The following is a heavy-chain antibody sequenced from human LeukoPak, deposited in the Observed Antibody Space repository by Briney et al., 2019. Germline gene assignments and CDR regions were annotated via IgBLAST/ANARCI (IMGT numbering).Heavy chain of an antibody. J-gene: IGHJ6*02. V-gene: IGHV1-8*01. CDR1: GYTFTSYD. CDR3: ARFGSSSWYVGYYYYGMDV. CDR2: MNPNSGNT. Sequence: GASVKVSCKASGYTFTSYDINWVRQATGQGLEWMGWMNPNSGNTGYAQKFQGRVTMTRNTSISTAHMELSSLRSEDTAVYYCARFGSSSWYVGYYYYGMDVWGQGTTVTVSS. D-gene: IGHD6-13*01.